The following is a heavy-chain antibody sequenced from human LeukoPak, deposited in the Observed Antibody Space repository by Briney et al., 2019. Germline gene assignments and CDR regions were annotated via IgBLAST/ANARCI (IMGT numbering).Heavy chain of an antibody. D-gene: IGHD3-16*02. V-gene: IGHV4-30-4*08. CDR1: GGSISSGDYY. CDR3: ATRPSIGYVWGSYRPGGAFDI. CDR2: IYYSGST. J-gene: IGHJ3*02. Sequence: SQTLSLTCTVSGGSISSGDYYWSWIRQPPGKGLEWIGCIYYSGSTYYNPSLKSRVTISVDTSKNQFSLKLSSVTAADTAVYYCATRPSIGYVWGSYRPGGAFDIWGQGTMVTVSS.